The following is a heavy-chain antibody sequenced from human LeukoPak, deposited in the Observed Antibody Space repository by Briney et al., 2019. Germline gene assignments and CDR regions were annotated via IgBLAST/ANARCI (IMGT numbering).Heavy chain of an antibody. D-gene: IGHD1-26*01. CDR3: VRQGGLGGAHSLIEY. CDR2: MFYRGST. J-gene: IGHJ4*02. V-gene: IGHV4-39*01. CDR1: GVSISTSTYY. Sequence: SETLSLTCTVSGVSISTSTYYWAWIRQPPGKGLEWIGSMFYRGSTYYNPSLRSRVTISVDTSRNQFPLKLSSVTASDTAIYYCVRQGGLGGAHSLIEYWGQGTLVTVSS.